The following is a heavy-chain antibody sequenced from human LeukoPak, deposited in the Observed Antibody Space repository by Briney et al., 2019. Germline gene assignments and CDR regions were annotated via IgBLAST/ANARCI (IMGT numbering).Heavy chain of an antibody. Sequence: SETLSLTCTVSGGSISSSSYYWSWIRQPPGKGLEWIGYIYYSGSTNYSPSLKSRVTMSVDTSKKQFSLKVTSVTAADTAVYYCARGSGAFDYWGQGTLVTVSS. J-gene: IGHJ4*02. CDR1: GGSISSSSYY. CDR3: ARGSGAFDY. CDR2: IYYSGST. V-gene: IGHV4-61*01.